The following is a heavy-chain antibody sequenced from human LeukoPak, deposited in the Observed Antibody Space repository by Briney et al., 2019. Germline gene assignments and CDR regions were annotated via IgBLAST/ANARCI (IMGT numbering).Heavy chain of an antibody. CDR2: IIPIFGTA. CDR3: ASGKKYQLLFNWFDP. Sequence: SVKVSCKASGGTFTSYAISWVRQAPGQGPEWMGGIIPIFGTANYAQKFQGRVTITADEPTSTAYMELSSLRSEGTAVYYCASGKKYQLLFNWFDPWGEGTLVTVSS. D-gene: IGHD2-2*01. CDR1: GGTFTSYA. V-gene: IGHV1-69*13. J-gene: IGHJ5*02.